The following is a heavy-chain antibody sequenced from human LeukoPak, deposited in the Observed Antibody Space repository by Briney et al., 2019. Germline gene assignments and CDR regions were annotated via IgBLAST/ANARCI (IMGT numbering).Heavy chain of an antibody. Sequence: GGSLRLSCAASGFXFSSYGMHWVRQAPGKGLQWVAFISYDGSNKYYADSVRGRFTISRDNSEDTLYLQMNSLRAEDTAVYYCAKDVAPYSSSWYPFDYWGQGTLVTVSS. CDR2: ISYDGSNK. CDR1: GFXFSSYG. J-gene: IGHJ4*02. D-gene: IGHD6-13*01. V-gene: IGHV3-30*18. CDR3: AKDVAPYSSSWYPFDY.